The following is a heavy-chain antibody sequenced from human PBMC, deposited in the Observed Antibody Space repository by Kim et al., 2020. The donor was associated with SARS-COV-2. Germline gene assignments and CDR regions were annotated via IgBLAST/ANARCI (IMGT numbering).Heavy chain of an antibody. J-gene: IGHJ4*02. Sequence: SETLSLTCAVYGGSFSGYYWSWIRQPPGKGLEWIGEINHSGSTNYNPSLKSRVTISVDTSKNQFSLKLSSVTAADTAVYYCARRLAAAGTFDYWGQGTLVTVSS. D-gene: IGHD6-13*01. CDR1: GGSFSGYY. V-gene: IGHV4-34*01. CDR2: INHSGST. CDR3: ARRLAAAGTFDY.